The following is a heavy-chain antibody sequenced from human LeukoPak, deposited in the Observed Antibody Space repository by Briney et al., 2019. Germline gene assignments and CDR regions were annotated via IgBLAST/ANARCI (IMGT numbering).Heavy chain of an antibody. Sequence: PSETLSLTCAVYGGSFSGYYWSWIRQPPGKGLEWIGEINHSGSTNYNPSLKSRVTISVDTSKNQFSLKLSSVTAADTAVYYCARGADYIWGSYRYKHAARPFDYWGQGTLVTVSS. CDR1: GGSFSGYY. V-gene: IGHV4-34*01. D-gene: IGHD3-16*02. J-gene: IGHJ4*02. CDR2: INHSGST. CDR3: ARGADYIWGSYRYKHAARPFDY.